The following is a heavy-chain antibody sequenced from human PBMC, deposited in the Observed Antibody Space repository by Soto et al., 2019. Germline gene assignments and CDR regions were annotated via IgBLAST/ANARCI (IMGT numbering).Heavy chain of an antibody. J-gene: IGHJ4*02. D-gene: IGHD6-13*01. CDR1: GDSISSGGYS. CDR2: FYHSGST. V-gene: IGHV4-30-2*01. Sequence: QLQLQESGSGLVKPSQTLSLTCAVSGDSISSGGYSWSWIRQPPGKGLEWIGYFYHSGSTYYNPSLKSRVTISVDRSKNQFSLKLSSVTAADTAVYYCARGGVYYFDYWGQGTLVTVSS. CDR3: ARGGVYYFDY.